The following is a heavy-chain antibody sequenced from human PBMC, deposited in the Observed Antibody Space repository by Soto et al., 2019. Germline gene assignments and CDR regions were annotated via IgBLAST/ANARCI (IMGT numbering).Heavy chain of an antibody. CDR2: VFHNGNT. CDR1: DGSINNGDW. J-gene: IGHJ4*02. D-gene: IGHD1-26*01. CDR3: ATRGIVGPIY. V-gene: IGHV4-4*02. Sequence: QVQLQESGTGLVEPSGTLSLTCNVYDGSINNGDWCSWVRQPPGKGLEWIGEVFHNGNTNYNASLKSRVTISVDKSRNQFSLRLSSVTAADPAVYYCATRGIVGPIYWGQGSLVTVS.